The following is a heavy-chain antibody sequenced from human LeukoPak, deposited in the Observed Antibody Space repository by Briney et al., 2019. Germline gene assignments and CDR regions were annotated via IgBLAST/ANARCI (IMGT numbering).Heavy chain of an antibody. Sequence: QPGVSLRLSCAASGFTFSSQAMSWVRQTPGKGLEWVSGISVSGANTYYADHVRGRFTISRDNSKNTLFLQMNSLTAEDTAVYSCAKPESDYWGQGTLVTVSS. V-gene: IGHV3-23*01. J-gene: IGHJ4*02. CDR2: ISVSGANT. CDR1: GFTFSSQA. D-gene: IGHD2/OR15-2a*01. CDR3: AKPESDY.